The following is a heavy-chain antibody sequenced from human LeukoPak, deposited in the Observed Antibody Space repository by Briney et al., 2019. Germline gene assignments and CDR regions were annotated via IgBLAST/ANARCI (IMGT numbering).Heavy chain of an antibody. Sequence: SETLSLTCTVSGGSISRSNYYWGWIRQPPGKGLEWIGSIYHSGSTNSGSTYYNPSLKSRVTISVDTSKNQFSLKLSSVTAADTAVYYCARGGRGYSYGKIVYYYYYMDVWGKGTTVTVSS. D-gene: IGHD5-18*01. CDR3: ARGGRGYSYGKIVYYYYYMDV. J-gene: IGHJ6*03. CDR2: IYHSGSTNSGST. CDR1: GGSISRSNYY. V-gene: IGHV4-39*07.